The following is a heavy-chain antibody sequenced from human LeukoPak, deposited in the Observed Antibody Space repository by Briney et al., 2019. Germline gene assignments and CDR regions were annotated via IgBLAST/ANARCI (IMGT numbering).Heavy chain of an antibody. V-gene: IGHV6-1*01. D-gene: IGHD2-2*01. CDR2: TYYRSKWYN. Sequence: SQTLSLTCAISGDSVSSNSAAWNWIRQSPSSGLEWLGRTYYRSKWYNDYAVSVKSRITINPDTSKNQFSLQLNSVTPEDTAVYYCARAHQYQSHEFDYWGQGTLVTVSS. CDR3: ARAHQYQSHEFDY. J-gene: IGHJ4*02. CDR1: GDSVSSNSAA.